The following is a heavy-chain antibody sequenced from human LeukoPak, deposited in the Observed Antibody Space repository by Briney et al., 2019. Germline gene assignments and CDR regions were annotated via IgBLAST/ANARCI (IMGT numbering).Heavy chain of an antibody. V-gene: IGHV3-11*01. CDR3: ARARTYYYDSSGEGGY. Sequence: LSLTCTVSGGSISDYYMSWIRQAPGKGLEWVSYISSSGSTIYYADSVKGRFTISRDNAKNSLYLQMNSLRAEDTAVYYCARARTYYYDSSGEGGYWGQGTLVTVSS. CDR1: GGSISDYY. D-gene: IGHD3-22*01. J-gene: IGHJ4*02. CDR2: ISSSGSTI.